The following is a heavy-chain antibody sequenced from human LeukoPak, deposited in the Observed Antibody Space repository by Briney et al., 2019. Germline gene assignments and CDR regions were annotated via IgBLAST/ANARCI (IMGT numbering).Heavy chain of an antibody. D-gene: IGHD3-16*02. CDR2: IKSKTDGGTT. J-gene: IGHJ4*02. CDR1: GFTFSNAW. CDR3: TTWAFGGVIVDFDY. Sequence: GGSLRLSCAASGFTFSNAWMSWVRQAPGKGLEWVGRIKSKTDGGTTDYAAPVKGRFIISRDDSKNTLYLQVNSLKTEDTAVYYCTTWAFGGVIVDFDYWGQGTLVTVSS. V-gene: IGHV3-15*01.